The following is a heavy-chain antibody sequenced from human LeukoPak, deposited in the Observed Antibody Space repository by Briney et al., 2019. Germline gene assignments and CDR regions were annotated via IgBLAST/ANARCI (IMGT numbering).Heavy chain of an antibody. D-gene: IGHD2-21*02. CDR2: ISSTSSYI. V-gene: IGHV3-21*01. J-gene: IGHJ4*02. CDR3: AREGRLRGFDY. CDR1: GFTFSSYT. Sequence: GGSLRLSCEGSGFTFSSYTMIWVRQAPGKGLEWLTSISSTSSYIYYADSVKGRFTISRDNSKNTLYLQMNSLRAEDTAVYYCAREGRLRGFDYWGQGTLVTVSS.